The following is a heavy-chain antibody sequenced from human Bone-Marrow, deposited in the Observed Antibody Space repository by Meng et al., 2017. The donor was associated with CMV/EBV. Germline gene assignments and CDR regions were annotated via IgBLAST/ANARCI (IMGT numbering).Heavy chain of an antibody. J-gene: IGHJ4*02. Sequence: VRWVESGGGVVQPGRYLRLSCAASGFTFSSYAMHWVRQAPGKGLEWVAVISYDGSNKYYADSVKGRFTISRDNSKNTLCLQMNSLRAEDTAVYYCARVITDYGGKPVDYWGQGTLVTVSS. CDR2: ISYDGSNK. CDR3: ARVITDYGGKPVDY. V-gene: IGHV3-30-3*01. D-gene: IGHD4-23*01. CDR1: GFTFSSYA.